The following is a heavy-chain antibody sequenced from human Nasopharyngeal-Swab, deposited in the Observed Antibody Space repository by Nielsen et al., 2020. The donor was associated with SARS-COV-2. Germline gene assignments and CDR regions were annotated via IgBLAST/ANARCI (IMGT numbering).Heavy chain of an antibody. V-gene: IGHV3-7*01. Sequence: GESLKISCVASGFTFSNYWMSWVRQAPGKGLEWVANIQQDGNEKFYEDSVKGRFSVSRDNAKSSLSLQMNSLRAEDTATYFCSRGRGPWYYYYGMDVWGLGTTVTVSS. CDR1: GFTFSNYW. J-gene: IGHJ6*02. CDR2: IQQDGNEK. CDR3: SRGRGPWYYYYGMDV.